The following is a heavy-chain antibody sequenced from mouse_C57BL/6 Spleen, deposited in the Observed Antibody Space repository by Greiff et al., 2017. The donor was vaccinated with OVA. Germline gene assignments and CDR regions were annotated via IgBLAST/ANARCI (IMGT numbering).Heavy chain of an antibody. J-gene: IGHJ4*01. V-gene: IGHV5-9-1*02. D-gene: IGHD3-2*02. CDR2: ISSGGDYI. CDR1: GFTFSSYA. Sequence: EVKLMESGAGLVKPGGSLKLSCAASGFTFSSYAMSWVRQTPEKRLEWVAYISSGGDYIYYADTVKGRFTISRDNARNTLYLQMSSLKSEDTAMYYCTRGLRLHAMDYWGQGTSVTVSS. CDR3: TRGLRLHAMDY.